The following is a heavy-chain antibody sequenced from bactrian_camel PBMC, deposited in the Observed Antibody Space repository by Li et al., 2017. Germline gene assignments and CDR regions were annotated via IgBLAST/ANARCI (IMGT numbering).Heavy chain of an antibody. CDR2: ISRDDST. V-gene: IGHV3S55*01. Sequence: VQLVESGGGSVQAGGSLKLTCTASGFTIDRSEMAWYRQAPGAECELVSRISRDDSTHYLDSVKGRFTISRDNSKNSVYLQMNSLKSEDTALYYCARQCRSCGWSFGYWGQGTQVTVS. CDR3: ARQCRSCGWSFGY. J-gene: IGHJ6*01. CDR1: GFTIDRSE. D-gene: IGHD6*01.